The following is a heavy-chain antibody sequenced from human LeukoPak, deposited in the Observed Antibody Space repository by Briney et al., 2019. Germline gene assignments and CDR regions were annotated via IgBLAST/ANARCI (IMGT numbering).Heavy chain of an antibody. D-gene: IGHD3-3*01. CDR3: GKQSAITIFGVENNWFDP. Sequence: SGGSLRLSCAASGFTFSSYGMHWVRQAPGKGLEWVAFIRYDGSNKYYGDSVRGRFTISRDNSKNTLYLQMNSLTPEDTAVYYCGKQSAITIFGVENNWFDPWGQGTLVTVSS. CDR1: GFTFSSYG. J-gene: IGHJ5*02. V-gene: IGHV3-30*02. CDR2: IRYDGSNK.